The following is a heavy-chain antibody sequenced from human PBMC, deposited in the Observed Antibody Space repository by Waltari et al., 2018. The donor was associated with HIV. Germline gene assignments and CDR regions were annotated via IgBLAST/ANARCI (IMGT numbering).Heavy chain of an antibody. CDR2: INHSGST. D-gene: IGHD3-10*01. CDR3: ARAPGNYGESY. CDR1: GGSFSGYY. V-gene: IGHV4-34*01. Sequence: QVQLQQWGAGLLKPSETLSLTCAVYGGSFSGYYWSWIRQPPGKGLEWIGEINHSGSTNYNPSLKSRVTISVDTSKNQFSLKLSSVTAADTAVYYCARAPGNYGESYWGQGTLVTVSS. J-gene: IGHJ4*02.